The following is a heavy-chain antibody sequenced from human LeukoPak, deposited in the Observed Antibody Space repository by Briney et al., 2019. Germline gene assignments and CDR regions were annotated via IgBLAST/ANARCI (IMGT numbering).Heavy chain of an antibody. Sequence: PSETLSLTCTVSGGSISSYYWSWIRQPPGKGLEWIGYIYYSGSTNYNPSLKSRVTISVDTSKNQFSLKLSSVTAADTAVYYCARGVGATPVFDYWGQGTLVTVSS. J-gene: IGHJ4*02. CDR3: ARGVGATPVFDY. CDR2: IYYSGST. V-gene: IGHV4-59*01. CDR1: GGSISSYY. D-gene: IGHD1-26*01.